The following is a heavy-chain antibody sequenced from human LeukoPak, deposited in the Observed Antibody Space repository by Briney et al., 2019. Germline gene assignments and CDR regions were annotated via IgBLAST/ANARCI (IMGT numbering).Heavy chain of an antibody. V-gene: IGHV3-23*01. CDR1: GFTFSSYA. CDR2: ISGSGGST. CDR3: AKDRRNWNQGNWFDP. D-gene: IGHD1-1*01. J-gene: IGHJ5*02. Sequence: GGSLRLSCAASGFTFSSYAMSWVRQAPGKGLEWVSAISGSGGSTYYADSVKGRFTISRDNSKNTLYLQMNSLRAEDTAVYYCAKDRRNWNQGNWFDPWGQGTLVTVSS.